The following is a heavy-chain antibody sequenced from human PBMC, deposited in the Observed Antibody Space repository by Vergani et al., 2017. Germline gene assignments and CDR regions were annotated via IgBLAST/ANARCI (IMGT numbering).Heavy chain of an antibody. J-gene: IGHJ6*02. CDR2: IHTSGST. D-gene: IGHD3-22*01. Sequence: QVQLQESGPGLVKPSQTLSLTCTVSGGSINSHNYYWSWIRQPAGKGLEWIGRIHTSGSTNYNPSLKSRVTISVDTSKNQFSLKLSSVTAADTAVYYCARVRRDDSSGYYYYYGMDVWGQGTTVTVSS. V-gene: IGHV4-61*02. CDR1: GGSINSHNYY. CDR3: ARVRRDDSSGYYYYYGMDV.